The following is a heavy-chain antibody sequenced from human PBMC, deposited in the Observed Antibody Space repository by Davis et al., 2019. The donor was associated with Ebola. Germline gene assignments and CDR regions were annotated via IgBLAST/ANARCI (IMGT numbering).Heavy chain of an antibody. J-gene: IGHJ4*02. D-gene: IGHD3-16*01. V-gene: IGHV3-21*01. CDR2: ISSTSYYI. Sequence: GESLKISCAASGFTFSTYSINWVRQAPGKGLEWVSSISSTSYYIYYADSLKGRFTISRDNSKNTLYLQMNSLRAEDTAVYYCANGGRGDDYWGQGTLVTVSS. CDR3: ANGGRGDDY. CDR1: GFTFSTYS.